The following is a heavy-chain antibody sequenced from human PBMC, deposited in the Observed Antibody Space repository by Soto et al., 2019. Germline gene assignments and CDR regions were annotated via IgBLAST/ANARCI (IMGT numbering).Heavy chain of an antibody. CDR2: SKNKADSYTT. CDR3: TVWGSGNDFGAA. D-gene: IGHD3-10*01. V-gene: IGHV3-72*01. CDR1: GFTFSDHY. J-gene: IGHJ4*02. Sequence: EVQLVESGGGLVQPGGSLRLSCAASGFTFSDHYMDWVRQAPGKGLEWVGRSKNKADSYTTEYAASEKGRFTISRDGSKNSLFLQMNSLKTEDTAVYYCTVWGSGNDFGAAWGQGILVTVSS.